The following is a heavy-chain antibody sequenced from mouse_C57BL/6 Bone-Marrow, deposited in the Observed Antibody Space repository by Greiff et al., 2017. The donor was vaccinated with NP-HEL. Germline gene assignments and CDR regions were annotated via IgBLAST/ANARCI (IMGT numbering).Heavy chain of an antibody. CDR2: IYPRSGNT. V-gene: IGHV1-81*01. CDR3: ASLIYYYAYFAY. D-gene: IGHD1-1*01. J-gene: IGHJ2*01. CDR1: GYTFTSYG. Sequence: VQRVESGAELARPGASVKLSCKASGYTFTSYGISWVKQRTGQGLEWIGEIYPRSGNTYYNEKFKGKATLTADKSSSTAYMELRSLTSEDSAVYFCASLIYYYAYFAYWGQGTTLTVSS.